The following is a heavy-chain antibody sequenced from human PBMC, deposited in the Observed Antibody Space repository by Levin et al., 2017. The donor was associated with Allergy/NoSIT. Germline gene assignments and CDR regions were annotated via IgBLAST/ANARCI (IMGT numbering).Heavy chain of an antibody. J-gene: IGHJ4*02. CDR1: GGSISRSTSY. V-gene: IGHV4-39*01. Sequence: SETLSLTCTVSGGSISRSTSYWGWIRQPPGKRLEWIGSIYYSGTTYYNPSLKSRVTISVDTSKNWFSLKLSSVTATDTAVYYCARHSKTGTYFDYWGQGTLVTVSS. CDR3: ARHSKTGTYFDY. CDR2: IYYSGTT. D-gene: IGHD1-1*01.